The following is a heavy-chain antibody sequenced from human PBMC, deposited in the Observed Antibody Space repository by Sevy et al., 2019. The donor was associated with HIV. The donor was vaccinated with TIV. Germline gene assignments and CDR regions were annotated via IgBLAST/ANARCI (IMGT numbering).Heavy chain of an antibody. CDR1: GGSLVSPTFY. D-gene: IGHD3-16*01. CDR2: MHYGGNT. J-gene: IGHJ5*01. V-gene: IGHV4-39*01. CDR3: VRVHHLRGRHWFDS. Sequence: SETLSLTCTASGGSLVSPTFYWGWVRQPPGERLEWIAAMHYGGNTYYNPSLKDRLAMSIDTSKNRFSLNLTPVTAAGAAVYHCVRVHHLRGRHWFDSWGQGALVTVSS.